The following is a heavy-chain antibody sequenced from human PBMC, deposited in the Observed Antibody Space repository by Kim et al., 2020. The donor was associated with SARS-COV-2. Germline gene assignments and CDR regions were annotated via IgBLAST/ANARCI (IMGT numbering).Heavy chain of an antibody. V-gene: IGHV3-15*01. CDR2: IKSLSDGGTS. CDR1: GIPFSNAW. D-gene: IGHD2-2*01. CDR3: TTGSMR. J-gene: IGHJ4*02. Sequence: GGSLRLSCAVSGIPFSNAWMNWVRQAPGRGLEWVGSIKSLSDGGTSDYAAPVKGRFTISRADSKNTLYLQMNSLKSEDAGVYYCTTGSMRWGQGTLVTVS.